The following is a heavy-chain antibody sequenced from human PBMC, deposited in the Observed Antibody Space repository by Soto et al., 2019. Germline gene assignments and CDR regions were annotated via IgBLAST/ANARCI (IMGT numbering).Heavy chain of an antibody. J-gene: IGHJ4*02. CDR2: ISWNSGST. CDR3: ARDTDSDTSNDPFDY. CDR1: GFIFDDFA. Sequence: DVQLVESGGGLVQPGRSLRLSCAASGFIFDDFAMHWVRQAPGKGLEWVSGISWNSGSTDYAASVKGRFIISRDNARNSLYLQLNSLRPEDTALYYCARDTDSDTSNDPFDYWGQGALVIVS. D-gene: IGHD1-1*01. V-gene: IGHV3-9*01.